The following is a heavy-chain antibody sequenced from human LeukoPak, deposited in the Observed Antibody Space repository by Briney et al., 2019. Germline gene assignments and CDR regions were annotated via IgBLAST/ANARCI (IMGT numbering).Heavy chain of an antibody. CDR3: AREMGISEYFDS. V-gene: IGHV4-34*01. D-gene: IGHD5-24*01. CDR1: GGSFSGYY. Sequence: SETLSLTCAVYGGSFSGYYWSWIRQPPGKGLEWIGEINHSGGTNYNPSLKSRVTISVDTSKNQFSLKLSSVTAADTAVYYCAREMGISEYFDSWGQGTLVTVSS. CDR2: INHSGGT. J-gene: IGHJ4*02.